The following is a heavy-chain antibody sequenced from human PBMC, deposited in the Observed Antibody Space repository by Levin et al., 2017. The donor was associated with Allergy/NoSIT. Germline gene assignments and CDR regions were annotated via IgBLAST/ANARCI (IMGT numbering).Heavy chain of an antibody. CDR1: GYSFSTYW. Sequence: GESLKISCKGSGYSFSTYWIGWVRQMPGRGLEWMDVIYPRDSDTRYSPSFQGQVTISADESISTAYLQWSSLKASDTAMYYCARHSGDSSTAQNSWGQGTLVTVSS. J-gene: IGHJ4*02. CDR3: ARHSGDSSTAQNS. CDR2: IYPRDSDT. V-gene: IGHV5-51*01. D-gene: IGHD1-26*01.